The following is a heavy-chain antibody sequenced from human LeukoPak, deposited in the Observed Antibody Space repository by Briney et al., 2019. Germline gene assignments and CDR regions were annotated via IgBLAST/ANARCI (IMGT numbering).Heavy chain of an antibody. CDR2: IYPGDSDT. Sequence: ISCXTSGYRFSXXXXXWGXXXXGKXLXWMGIIYPGDSDTRYSPSFQGQATISADKSISTTYLQWSSLKASDTAMYYCARRSXXXYFFDNWGQGTLVXVSS. CDR3: ARRSXXXYFFDN. CDR1: GYRFSXXX. J-gene: IGHJ4*02. V-gene: IGHV5-51*01.